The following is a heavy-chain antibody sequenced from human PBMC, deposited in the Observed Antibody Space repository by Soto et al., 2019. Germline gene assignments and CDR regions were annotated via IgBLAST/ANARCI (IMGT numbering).Heavy chain of an antibody. J-gene: IGHJ3*02. V-gene: IGHV4-39*01. CDR3: ARSERWLRFSAFDI. Sequence: SETLSLTCTVSGGSISSSSYYWGWIRQPPGKGLERIGSIYYSGSTYYNPSLKSRVTISVDTSKNQFSLKLSSVTAADTAVYYCARSERWLRFSAFDIWGQGTMVTVSS. D-gene: IGHD5-12*01. CDR1: GGSISSSSYY. CDR2: IYYSGST.